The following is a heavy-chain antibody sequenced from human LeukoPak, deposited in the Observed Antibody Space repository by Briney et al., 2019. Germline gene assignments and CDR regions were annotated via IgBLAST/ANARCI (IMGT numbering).Heavy chain of an antibody. D-gene: IGHD1-26*01. CDR1: GFTFSSDG. V-gene: IGHV3-33*01. CDR3: ARDPGSYYPNFDY. J-gene: IGHJ4*02. Sequence: GGSLRLSCAVSGFTFSSDGMHWVRQAPGKGLEWVAVIWYDGSNKYYADSVKGRFTISRDNSKNTLYLQMNSLRAEDTAVYYCARDPGSYYPNFDYWGQGTLVTVSS. CDR2: IWYDGSNK.